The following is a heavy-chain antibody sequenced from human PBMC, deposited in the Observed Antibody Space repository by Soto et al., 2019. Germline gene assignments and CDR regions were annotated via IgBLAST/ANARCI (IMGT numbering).Heavy chain of an antibody. CDR3: ARQHSGQNDGLNWFDP. CDR2: IYYSGST. Sequence: QLQLQESGPGLVKPSETLSLTCTVSGGSISSSSYYWGWIRQPPGKGLEWIGSIYYSGSTYYNPSLKSRVTISVDTSKNQFSLKRSSVTAADTAVYYCARQHSGQNDGLNWFDPWGQGTLVTVSS. CDR1: GGSISSSSYY. V-gene: IGHV4-39*01. J-gene: IGHJ5*02. D-gene: IGHD1-1*01.